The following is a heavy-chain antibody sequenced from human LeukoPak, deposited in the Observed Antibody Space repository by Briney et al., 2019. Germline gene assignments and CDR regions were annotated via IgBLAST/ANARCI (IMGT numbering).Heavy chain of an antibody. J-gene: IGHJ6*03. CDR1: GGSISSYY. V-gene: IGHV4-4*07. Sequence: SETLSLTCTVSGGSISSYYWSWIRQPAGKGLEWIGRIYTSGSTNYNPSLKSRVTMSVDTSKNQFSLKLSSVTAADTAVYYCARDSPANYYYYMDVWGKGTTVTVSS. CDR2: IYTSGST. CDR3: ARDSPANYYYYMDV.